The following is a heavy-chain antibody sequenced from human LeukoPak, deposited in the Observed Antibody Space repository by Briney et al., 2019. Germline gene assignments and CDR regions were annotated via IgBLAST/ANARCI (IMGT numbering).Heavy chain of an antibody. CDR1: GFTFSNYA. CDR2: IGGSGGYT. Sequence: GGSLRLSCAVSGFTFSNYAMSWVRQAPGKGLEWVSAIGGSGGYTFYADSVKGRFTISRDNAKNTVYLQTSSLTAEDTAVYYCARGTYHAYYMDVWGKGTTGTVSS. D-gene: IGHD3-16*01. J-gene: IGHJ6*03. CDR3: ARGTYHAYYMDV. V-gene: IGHV3-23*01.